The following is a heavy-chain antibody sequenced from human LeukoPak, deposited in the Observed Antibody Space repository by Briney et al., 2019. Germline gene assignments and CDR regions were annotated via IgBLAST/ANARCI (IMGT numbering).Heavy chain of an antibody. CDR1: GFTFSSYE. J-gene: IGHJ6*02. D-gene: IGHD2-2*01. V-gene: IGHV3-48*03. Sequence: GGSLRLSCAASGFTFSSYEMNWVRQAPENGLEWVSYISSSGSTIYYADSVKGRFTISRDNAKNSLYLQMNSLRAEDTAVYYCARAAVPAAPAYYYGMDVWGQGTTVTVSS. CDR2: ISSSGSTI. CDR3: ARAAVPAAPAYYYGMDV.